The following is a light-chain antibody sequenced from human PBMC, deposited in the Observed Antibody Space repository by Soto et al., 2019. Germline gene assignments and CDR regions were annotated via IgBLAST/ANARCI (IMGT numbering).Light chain of an antibody. CDR1: QTINTW. V-gene: IGKV1-5*01. Sequence: DIQMTQSPSTLSASVGDRVTITCRASQTINTWLAWYQQRPGTVPKLLIYDASTLASGVPSRFSGFASGTEFTLTITCLQPEDFATYYCQHYDSYPWSFGQGTRVEI. CDR3: QHYDSYPWS. J-gene: IGKJ1*01. CDR2: DAS.